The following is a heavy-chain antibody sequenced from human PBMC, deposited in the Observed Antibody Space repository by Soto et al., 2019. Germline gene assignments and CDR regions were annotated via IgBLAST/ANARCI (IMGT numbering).Heavy chain of an antibody. CDR1: GFTCSSYA. J-gene: IGHJ4*02. CDR2: ISGSGGST. CDR3: ARNVDTAMVTETHFDY. D-gene: IGHD5-18*01. Sequence: PGGSLRLSCAASGFTCSSYAMSWVRQAPGKGLEWVSAISGSGGSTYYADSVKGRFTISRDNSKNTLYLQMNSLRAEDTAVYYCARNVDTAMVTETHFDYWGQGTLVTVSS. V-gene: IGHV3-23*01.